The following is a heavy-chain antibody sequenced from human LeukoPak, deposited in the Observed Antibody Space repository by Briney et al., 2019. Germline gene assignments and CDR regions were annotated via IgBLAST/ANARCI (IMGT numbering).Heavy chain of an antibody. Sequence: GGSLRLSCAASGFTFSSYSMNWVRQAPGKGLEWVSSISSSSSYIYYADSVKGRFTISRDNAKNSLYLQMNSLRAEDTAVYYCARSSGFDWSHRAFDIWGQGTMVTVSS. J-gene: IGHJ3*02. CDR1: GFTFSSYS. D-gene: IGHD3-9*01. CDR3: ARSSGFDWSHRAFDI. V-gene: IGHV3-21*01. CDR2: ISSSSSYI.